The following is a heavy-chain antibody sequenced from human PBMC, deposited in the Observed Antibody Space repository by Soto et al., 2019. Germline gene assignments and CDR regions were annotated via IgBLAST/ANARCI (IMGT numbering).Heavy chain of an antibody. V-gene: IGHV3-23*01. Sequence: GVSXRLSGLASVWTCISDDMNWFRHAPGKGLELVSSISGSAGSKYYADSVRGRFTISRDNSKNTLYLQMNSLRADDTAVYYCAIYESWGQGTLVKVYS. CDR2: ISGSAGSK. J-gene: IGHJ4*02. CDR3: AIYES. CDR1: VWTCISDD. D-gene: IGHD3-16*01.